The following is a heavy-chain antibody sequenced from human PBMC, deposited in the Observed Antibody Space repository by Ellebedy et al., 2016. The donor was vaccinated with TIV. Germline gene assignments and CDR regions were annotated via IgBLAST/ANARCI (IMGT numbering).Heavy chain of an antibody. D-gene: IGHD6-13*01. J-gene: IGHJ5*02. CDR3: ARAGAAAEFGSFWFDP. Sequence: KLQGRVTMTRDTSTNTVSMELSSLRSEDTAVYYCARAGAAAEFGSFWFDPWGQGTLVTVSS. V-gene: IGHV1-46*01.